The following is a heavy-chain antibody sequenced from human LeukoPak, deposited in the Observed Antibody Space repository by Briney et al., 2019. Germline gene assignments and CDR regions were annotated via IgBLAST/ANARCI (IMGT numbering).Heavy chain of an antibody. Sequence: ASVKVSCTTSGYSENFYGITWVRQVAGQGLEWMGWISAQHGQTEYAPNSQDRVTMTTDTYTNTACMELRSLRSDDTAVYYCAGSLGYCTSNVCYLKYWGQGTLVTVSS. V-gene: IGHV1-18*01. CDR2: ISAQHGQT. CDR3: AGSLGYCTSNVCYLKY. CDR1: GYSENFYG. J-gene: IGHJ4*02. D-gene: IGHD2-8*01.